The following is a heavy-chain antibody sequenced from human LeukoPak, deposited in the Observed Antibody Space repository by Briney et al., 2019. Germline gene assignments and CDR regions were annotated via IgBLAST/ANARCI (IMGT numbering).Heavy chain of an antibody. CDR1: GGSISNFY. CDR3: ARERRPYCSSTSCYSMFVDY. CDR2: IYYSGTT. J-gene: IGHJ4*02. D-gene: IGHD2-2*01. V-gene: IGHV4-59*01. Sequence: SETLSLTCTVSGGSISNFYWSWIRQPPGKGLEWLGFIYYSGTTNYNPSLKSRVTISVDTSKNQFSLKLSSVTAADTAVYYCARERRPYCSSTSCYSMFVDYWGQGTLVTVSS.